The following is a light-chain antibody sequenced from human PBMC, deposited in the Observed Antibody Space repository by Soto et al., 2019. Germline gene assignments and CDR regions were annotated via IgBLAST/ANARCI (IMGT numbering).Light chain of an antibody. J-gene: IGKJ5*01. CDR3: QQSYSTPFT. Sequence: DIQITQSPSSLSSSVADRFTITCRTSQTITTSLNWYRQKPGKAPDLLIYAASSLQSGIPSRFGGRGSGTDFTLTITGLQPEDFATYYCQQSYSTPFTFGQGTRLEI. CDR1: QTITTS. CDR2: AAS. V-gene: IGKV1-39*01.